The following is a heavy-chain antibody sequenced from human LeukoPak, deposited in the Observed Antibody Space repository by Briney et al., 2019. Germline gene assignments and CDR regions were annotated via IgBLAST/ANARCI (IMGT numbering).Heavy chain of an antibody. D-gene: IGHD2-2*01. V-gene: IGHV3-30*04. CDR1: GFTFSSYA. Sequence: PGGSLRLSCAASGFTFSSYAMHWVRQAPGKGLEWVAVISYDGSNKYYADSVKGRFTISRDNSKNTLYLQMNSLRAEDTAVYYCAKDRQPIVVVSAAVDYWGQGTLVTVSS. CDR2: ISYDGSNK. CDR3: AKDRQPIVVVSAAVDY. J-gene: IGHJ4*02.